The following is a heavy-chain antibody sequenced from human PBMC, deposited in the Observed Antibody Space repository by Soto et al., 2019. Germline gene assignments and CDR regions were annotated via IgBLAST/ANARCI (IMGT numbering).Heavy chain of an antibody. J-gene: IGHJ4*02. CDR3: TVWGSGNDFGAA. D-gene: IGHD3-10*01. CDR1: GFTFSDHY. CDR2: SKNKADSYTT. V-gene: IGHV3-72*01. Sequence: EVQLVETGGGLVQPGGSLRLSCAASGFTFSDHYMDWVRQAPGKGLEWVGRSKNKADSYTTEYAASVKGRFTISRDGSKNSLFLHMNSLKTEYTAVYYCTVWGSGNDFGAAWGQGILVTVSS.